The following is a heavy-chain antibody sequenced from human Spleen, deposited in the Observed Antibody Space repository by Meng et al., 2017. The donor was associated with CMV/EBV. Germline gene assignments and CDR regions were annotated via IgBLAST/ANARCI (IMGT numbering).Heavy chain of an antibody. J-gene: IGHJ4*02. Sequence: SETLSLTCSVSGGSISSGNYYWGWIRQPPGKGLEWIGSIYYSGSTYYNPSLKSRVTISVGVSKSQFSLKLSSVTAADTAVYYCAREAGGYCSSTSCYPADYWGQGTLVTVSS. CDR2: IYYSGST. V-gene: IGHV4-39*07. D-gene: IGHD2-2*01. CDR3: AREAGGYCSSTSCYPADY. CDR1: GGSISSGNYY.